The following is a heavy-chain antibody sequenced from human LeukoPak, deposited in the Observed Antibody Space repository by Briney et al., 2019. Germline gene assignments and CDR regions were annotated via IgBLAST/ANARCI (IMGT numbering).Heavy chain of an antibody. CDR1: GFTFSTYT. Sequence: GGSLRLSCAASGFTFSTYTMYWVRHPPGKGLEWVSIIGSSGGGIHYADSVKGRFTISRDNSKNALYLQMNSLRVEDTAVYYCAIDPNWGAHSWGQGVLVTVSS. V-gene: IGHV3-23*01. CDR2: IGSSGGGI. J-gene: IGHJ4*02. D-gene: IGHD7-27*01. CDR3: AIDPNWGAHS.